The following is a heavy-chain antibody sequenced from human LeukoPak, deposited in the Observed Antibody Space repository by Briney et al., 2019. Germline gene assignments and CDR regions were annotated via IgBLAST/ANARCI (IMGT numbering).Heavy chain of an antibody. J-gene: IGHJ4*02. V-gene: IGHV3-23*01. CDR2: LFTGGGRT. D-gene: IGHD3-10*01. CDR1: GFTFNNYL. Sequence: GGSLRLSCAASGFTFNNYLMSWVRQAPGKGLEWVSVLFTGGGRTLYADSVKGRFTISGDTSRTTLYLQMNGLRTEDTAVYYCAKECDYSPGHKFDLWGQGTLVTVSS. CDR3: AKECDYSPGHKFDL.